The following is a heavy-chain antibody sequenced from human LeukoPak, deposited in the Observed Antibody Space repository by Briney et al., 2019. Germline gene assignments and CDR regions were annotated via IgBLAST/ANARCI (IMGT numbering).Heavy chain of an antibody. CDR3: ARDLTNSWSIHNWFDP. CDR2: IYTSGST. CDR1: GGSISSYY. D-gene: IGHD6-13*01. Sequence: SETLSLTCTASGGSISSYYWSWIRQPAGKGLEWIGRIYTSGSTNYNPPLKSRVTMSVDTSKNQFSLKLSSVTAADTAVYYCARDLTNSWSIHNWFDPWGQETLVTVSS. J-gene: IGHJ5*02. V-gene: IGHV4-4*07.